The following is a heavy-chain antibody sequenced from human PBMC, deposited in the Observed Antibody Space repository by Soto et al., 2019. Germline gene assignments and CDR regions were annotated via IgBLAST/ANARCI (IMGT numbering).Heavy chain of an antibody. CDR2: IHGDGGKI. CDR1: GFMFSAYL. V-gene: IGHV3-7*01. J-gene: IGHJ4*02. CDR3: AREFYGGYTYGPGHY. Sequence: LRLSCAASGFMFSAYLMSWVRQAPGKGLEWVANIHGDGGKIYYVDSVKGRFTISRDNAKRSLYLQMNSLRAEDTAVYYCAREFYGGYTYGPGHYWGQGALVTVSS. D-gene: IGHD5-18*01.